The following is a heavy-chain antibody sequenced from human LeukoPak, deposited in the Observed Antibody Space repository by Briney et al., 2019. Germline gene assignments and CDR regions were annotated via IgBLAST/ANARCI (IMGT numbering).Heavy chain of an antibody. CDR3: ATRGGDFDWLL. V-gene: IGHV4-39*07. D-gene: IGHD3-9*01. Sequence: PSETLSLTCTVSGGSITSSGHSWGWIRQPPGEGLEWTGTIYYTGRTYYNPSLQSRVTISVDTSKNQFSLKLSSVTAADTAVYYCATRGGDFDWLLWGQGTLVTVSS. CDR1: GGSITSSGHS. J-gene: IGHJ4*02. CDR2: IYYTGRT.